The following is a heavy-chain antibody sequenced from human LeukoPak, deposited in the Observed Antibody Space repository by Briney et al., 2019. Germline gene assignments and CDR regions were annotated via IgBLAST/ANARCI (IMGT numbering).Heavy chain of an antibody. Sequence: GGSLRLSCAPSGFTFSTSWMSWVRQAPGKGLEWVANIKHDGSEKNFVDSVKGRFTISRDNANNSLFLQINNVRDEDTATYYCAREGQYDFWSGLKWFDPWGQGTLVIVSS. CDR3: AREGQYDFWSGLKWFDP. J-gene: IGHJ5*02. CDR2: IKHDGSEK. V-gene: IGHV3-7*01. CDR1: GFTFSTSW. D-gene: IGHD3-3*01.